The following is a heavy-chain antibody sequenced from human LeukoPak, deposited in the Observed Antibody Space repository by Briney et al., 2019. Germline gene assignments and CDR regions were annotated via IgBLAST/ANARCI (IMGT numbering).Heavy chain of an antibody. CDR2: ISGSGDSI. D-gene: IGHD6-19*01. CDR1: GFIFSNYG. Sequence: GGTLRLSCVGSGFIFSNYGMSWVRQAPGKGLEWVSGISGSGDSIFYAGSVKGRFTIYKDNSKNTLYLQMNSLRAEDTAVYYCAKDGVYSSGWLLYWGQGTLVTVSS. J-gene: IGHJ4*02. CDR3: AKDGVYSSGWLLY. V-gene: IGHV3-23*01.